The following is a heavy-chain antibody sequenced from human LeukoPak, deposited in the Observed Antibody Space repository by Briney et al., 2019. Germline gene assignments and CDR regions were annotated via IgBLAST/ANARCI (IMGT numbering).Heavy chain of an antibody. V-gene: IGHV1-2*02. CDR1: GYTFTSYY. CDR2: INPNSGGT. D-gene: IGHD4-17*01. J-gene: IGHJ4*02. CDR3: AREYGDYGLV. Sequence: ALVKVSCKASGYTFTSYYMHWVRQAPGRGLEWMGWINPNSGGTNYAQKFQGRVTMTRDTSISTAYMELSRLRSDDTAVYYCAREYGDYGLVWGQGTLVTVSS.